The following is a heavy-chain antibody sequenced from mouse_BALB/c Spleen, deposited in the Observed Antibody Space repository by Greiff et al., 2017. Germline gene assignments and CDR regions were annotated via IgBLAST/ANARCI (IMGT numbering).Heavy chain of an antibody. Sequence: EVKLVESGGGLVQPGGSLKLSCAASGFTFSSYGMSWVRQTPDQRLALVATINSNGGSTYYPDSVKGRFTISRDNAKNTLYLQMSSLKSEDTAMYYCAREGALYYYGSSPYAMDYWGQGTSVTVSA. D-gene: IGHD1-1*01. V-gene: IGHV5-6-3*01. CDR2: INSNGGST. J-gene: IGHJ4*01. CDR1: GFTFSSYG. CDR3: AREGALYYYGSSPYAMDY.